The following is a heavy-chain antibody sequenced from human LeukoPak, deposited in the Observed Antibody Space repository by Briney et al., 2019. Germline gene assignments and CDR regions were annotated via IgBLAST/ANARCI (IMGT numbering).Heavy chain of an antibody. Sequence: SETLSLTRTVSGDSISGYYWSWIRQPPGKGLEWIGNIYHSGSTNYSPSLKSRVTISVDTSKNQFSLKLSSVTAADTAVYYCARSYSGIPYYFDYWGQGTLVTVSS. CDR2: IYHSGST. CDR1: GDSISGYY. J-gene: IGHJ4*02. V-gene: IGHV4-59*01. CDR3: ARSYSGIPYYFDY. D-gene: IGHD1-26*01.